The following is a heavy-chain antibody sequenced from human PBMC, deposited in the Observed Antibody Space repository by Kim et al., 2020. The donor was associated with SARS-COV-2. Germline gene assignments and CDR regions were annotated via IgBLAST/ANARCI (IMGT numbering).Heavy chain of an antibody. J-gene: IGHJ6*02. Sequence: GGSLRLSCAASGFTVSSNYMSWVRQAPGKGLEWVSVIYSGGSTYYADSVKGRFTISRDNSKNTLYLQMNSLRAEDTAVYYCARERVYYYDSSGKGSYYYYGMDVWGQGTTVTVSS. V-gene: IGHV3-53*01. D-gene: IGHD3-22*01. CDR1: GFTVSSNY. CDR2: IYSGGST. CDR3: ARERVYYYDSSGKGSYYYYGMDV.